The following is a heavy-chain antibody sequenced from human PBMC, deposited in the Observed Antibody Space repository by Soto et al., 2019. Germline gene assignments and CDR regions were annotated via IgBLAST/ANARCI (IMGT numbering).Heavy chain of an antibody. CDR3: AADWFDMR. CDR2: IVVGSGNT. V-gene: IGHV1-58*01. J-gene: IGHJ4*02. Sequence: PVRVSGRASGFKCTSCGVQWVRQARGQRLEWIGWIVVGSGNTNYAQKFQERVTITRDMSTSTAYMELSSLRSEDTAVYYCAADWFDMRWGQGTLVTVSS. CDR1: GFKCTSCG. D-gene: IGHD3-9*01.